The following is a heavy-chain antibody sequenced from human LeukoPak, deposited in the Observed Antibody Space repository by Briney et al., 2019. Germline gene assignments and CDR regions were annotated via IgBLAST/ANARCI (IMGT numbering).Heavy chain of an antibody. CDR3: ARHGRRGPFDP. CDR1: GGSISSYY. CDR2: IYYIGST. V-gene: IGHV4-59*08. J-gene: IGHJ5*02. Sequence: PSETLSLTCTVSGGSISSYYWSWIRQPPGKGLEWIGYIYYIGSTNYTPSLKSRVTISVDTSKNQFSLKLSSVAAADTAVYYCARHGRRGPFDPWGQGTLVTVSS. D-gene: IGHD1-26*01.